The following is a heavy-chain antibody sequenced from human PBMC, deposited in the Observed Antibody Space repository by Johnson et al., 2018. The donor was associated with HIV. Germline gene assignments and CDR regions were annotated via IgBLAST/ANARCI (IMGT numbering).Heavy chain of an antibody. V-gene: IGHV3-74*01. CDR2: INSDGGST. CDR1: GFTFNTYW. Sequence: VQLAESGGGLVQPGGSQRLSCVVSGFTFNTYWMHWVRQAPGKGLVWVARINSDGGSTSYVDSVKGRFTISRDNARNTLYLQMNSLRADDTAVYYCAREGPSERAGFDIWGQGTMVTVSS. CDR3: AREGPSERAGFDI. J-gene: IGHJ3*02.